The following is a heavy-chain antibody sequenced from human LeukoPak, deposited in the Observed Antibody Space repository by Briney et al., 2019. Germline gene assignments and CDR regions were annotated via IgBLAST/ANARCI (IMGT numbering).Heavy chain of an antibody. CDR3: ARQGASYGDHVWGYYYMDV. CDR1: GGSFSDYY. Sequence: PSETLSLTCAVYGGSFSDYYWIWIRQSPGKGLEWLGQINHSGSANYNPSLKSRITISVDSSKNQFSLELTSVTAADTAVYYRARQGASYGDHVWGYYYMDVWGRGTTVTVSS. V-gene: IGHV4-34*01. J-gene: IGHJ6*03. D-gene: IGHD4-17*01. CDR2: INHSGSA.